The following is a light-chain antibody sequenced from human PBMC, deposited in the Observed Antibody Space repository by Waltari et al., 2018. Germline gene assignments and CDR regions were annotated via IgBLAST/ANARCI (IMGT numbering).Light chain of an antibody. V-gene: IGLV2-18*02. J-gene: IGLJ1*01. CDR1: GSDIGSYNR. Sequence: QSALTQPHSVSGSPGQSVTISCSGTGSDIGSYNRVSWYQQSPGTAPRLMIYEVNSRPSGVPDRFSGSKSGNTASLTISGLQAEDEADYYCSSYTTSTTQVFGTGTKVTVL. CDR3: SSYTTSTTQV. CDR2: EVN.